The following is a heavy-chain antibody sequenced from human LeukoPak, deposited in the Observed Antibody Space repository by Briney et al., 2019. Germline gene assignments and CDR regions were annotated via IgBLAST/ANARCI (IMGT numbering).Heavy chain of an antibody. CDR2: VSHRGST. J-gene: IGHJ4*02. D-gene: IGHD3-3*01. Sequence: SETLSLTCTVSGGSISSYYWGWIRQSPGKGLEWVGSVSHRGSTYYNPSLRSRVTISVDRSKQKFSLRLTSVTAADTAVFWRGYAAYSDYWGQGISVTVSS. CDR1: GGSISSYY. CDR3: GYAAYSDY. V-gene: IGHV4-38-2*02.